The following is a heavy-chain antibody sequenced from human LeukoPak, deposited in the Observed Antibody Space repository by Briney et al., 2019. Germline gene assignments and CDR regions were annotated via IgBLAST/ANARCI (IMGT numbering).Heavy chain of an antibody. CDR1: RFSFSRYG. D-gene: IGHD6-6*01. V-gene: IGHV3-74*01. J-gene: IGHJ4*02. CDR2: ISPTGSTT. CDR3: ARGPNSNWSGLDF. Sequence: GGSLRLSCAASRFSFSRYGMHWARQLPGKGLVWVSRISPTGSTTSYADSVKGRFTVSRDNAKNTLYLQVNNLRAEDTAVYYCARGPNSNWSGLDFWGQGTLLTVSS.